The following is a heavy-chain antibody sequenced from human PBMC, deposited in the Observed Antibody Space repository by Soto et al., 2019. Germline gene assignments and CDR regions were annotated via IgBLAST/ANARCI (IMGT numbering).Heavy chain of an antibody. CDR1: GFTFSNFA. CDR2: IRRDGGNT. J-gene: IGHJ5*01. Sequence: GGSLRLSCAASGFTFSNFAMNWVRQVSGKGLEWISTIRRDGGNTFYADSVKGRFTIFRDNSKNTLDLEMNSLRAEDTAVYYCTREWQFDSWGQGTLVTVSS. CDR3: TREWQFDS. V-gene: IGHV3-23*01. D-gene: IGHD5-12*01.